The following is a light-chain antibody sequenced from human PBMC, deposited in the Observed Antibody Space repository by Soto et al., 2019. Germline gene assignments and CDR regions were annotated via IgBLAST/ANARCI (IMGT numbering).Light chain of an antibody. CDR2: DAS. CDR1: QRVSSY. V-gene: IGKV3-11*01. CDR3: QQRSNWPFT. J-gene: IGKJ4*01. Sequence: EIVLTQSPATLSLSPGERATLSCRASQRVSSYLAWYQQKPGQAPRLLIYDASNRATAIPARFSGSGSGTDFTLTISSLEPEDFAVYYCQQRSNWPFTFGGGTKGEIK.